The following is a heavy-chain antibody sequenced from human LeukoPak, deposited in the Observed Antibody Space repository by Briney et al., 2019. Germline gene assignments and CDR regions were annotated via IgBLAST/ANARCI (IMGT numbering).Heavy chain of an antibody. CDR1: GYSFTSYW. CDR2: IYPGDSDT. D-gene: IGHD6-13*01. CDR3: ARQGLAAAGNDNWFDP. V-gene: IGHV5-51*01. J-gene: IGHJ5*02. Sequence: GESLKISCKGSGYSFTSYWIGWVRQMPGKCLEWMGIIYPGDSDTRYSPSFQGQVTISADKSISTAYLQWSSLKASDTAMYYCARQGLAAAGNDNWFDPWGQGTLVTVSS.